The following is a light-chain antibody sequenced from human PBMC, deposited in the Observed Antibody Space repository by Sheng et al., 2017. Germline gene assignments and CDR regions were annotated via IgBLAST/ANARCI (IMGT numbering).Light chain of an antibody. CDR1: QSVSFN. V-gene: IGKV3-15*01. Sequence: EIVMTQSPATLSVSPGERATLSCRASQSVSFNLAWYQQRPGQVPRLLIYGAFTRVTGIPARFSGSGSGTEFTLTITSLQSEDSAVYYCQQYNNWPPYSFGQGTKLEI. J-gene: IGKJ2*03. CDR3: QQYNNWPPYS. CDR2: GAF.